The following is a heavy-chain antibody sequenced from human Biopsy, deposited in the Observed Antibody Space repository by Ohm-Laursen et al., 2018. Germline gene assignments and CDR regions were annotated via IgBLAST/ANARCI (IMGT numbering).Heavy chain of an antibody. CDR2: IITVSETA. J-gene: IGHJ6*02. V-gene: IGHV1-69*01. D-gene: IGHD6-19*01. Sequence: PSVKASRQAYGGAFTNYAINWVRLAPGHGLEWMGGIITVSETAGYAERLQGRVTITADVTTTTAYMDLSGLRSEDTAVYYCVAYPSSGFFENNDDFAMDVWGQGTTVIVSS. CDR3: VAYPSSGFFENNDDFAMDV. CDR1: GGAFTNYA.